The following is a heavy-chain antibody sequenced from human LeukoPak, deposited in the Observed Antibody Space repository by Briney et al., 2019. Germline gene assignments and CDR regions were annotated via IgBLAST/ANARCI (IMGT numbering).Heavy chain of an antibody. J-gene: IGHJ3*01. D-gene: IGHD1-20*01. CDR2: IYYSGST. CDR1: GGSISSSNYY. Sequence: PSETLSLTCTVSGGSISSSNYYWGWIRQPPGKGLEWIGSIYYSGSTYYNPSLKSQVTISVDTSKNQFSLKLSSVTAADTAVYYCVRLNWRRKAFDVWGQGTMVTVSS. V-gene: IGHV4-39*01. CDR3: VRLNWRRKAFDV.